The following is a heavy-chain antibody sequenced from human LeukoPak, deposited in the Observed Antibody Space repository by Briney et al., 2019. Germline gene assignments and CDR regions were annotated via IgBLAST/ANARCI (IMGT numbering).Heavy chain of an antibody. J-gene: IGHJ4*02. CDR2: ISAYNGNT. CDR3: ARVSGYSGYAPFDY. D-gene: IGHD5-12*01. Sequence: VASVKVSRKASGYAFTSYGISWVRQAPGQGLEWMGWISAYNGNTNYAQKLQGRVTMTTDTSTSTAYMELRSLRSDDTAVYYCARVSGYSGYAPFDYWGQGTLVTVSS. V-gene: IGHV1-18*01. CDR1: GYAFTSYG.